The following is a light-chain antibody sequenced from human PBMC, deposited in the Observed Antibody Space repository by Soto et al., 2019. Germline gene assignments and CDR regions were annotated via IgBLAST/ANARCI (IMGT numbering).Light chain of an antibody. Sequence: QSVLTQPPSVSGAPGQRVTISCTGSSSNIGAGYDVHWYQQLPGTAPKLLIYGNSNRPSGVPDRFSGSKSGTSASLAITGLQAEDEADSYCQSSDSSLSAVVFGGGTKLTVL. V-gene: IGLV1-40*01. CDR2: GNS. CDR3: QSSDSSLSAVV. J-gene: IGLJ2*01. CDR1: SSNIGAGYD.